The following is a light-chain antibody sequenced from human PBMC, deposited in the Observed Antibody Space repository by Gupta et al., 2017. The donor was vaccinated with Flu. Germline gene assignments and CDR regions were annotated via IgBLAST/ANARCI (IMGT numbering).Light chain of an antibody. CDR1: RSLMHSNRNTY. Sequence: PVTLGQSACNTCSSTRSLMHSNRNTYLTWFQQTPGQSPRRLIYRVSNRDSGIPDRCSGSGSGTDFTLKISRVEADDVGVYYCMQGTHWPTFGQGTKVEIK. CDR2: RVS. V-gene: IGKV2-30*02. J-gene: IGKJ1*01. CDR3: MQGTHWPT.